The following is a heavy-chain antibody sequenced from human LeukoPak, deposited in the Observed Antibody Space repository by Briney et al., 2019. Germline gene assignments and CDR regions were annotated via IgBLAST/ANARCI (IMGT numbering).Heavy chain of an antibody. V-gene: IGHV3-23*01. J-gene: IGHJ4*02. CDR1: GFTFSSYA. CDR3: AKGTLRFLEWLPSPLDY. CDR2: ISGSGGST. D-gene: IGHD3-3*01. Sequence: GGSLRLSCAASGFTFSSYAMSWVRQAPGKGLEWVSAISGSGGSTYYADSVKGRFTISRDNSKNTLYLQMNSLRAEDTAVYYCAKGTLRFLEWLPSPLDYWGQRTLVTFSS.